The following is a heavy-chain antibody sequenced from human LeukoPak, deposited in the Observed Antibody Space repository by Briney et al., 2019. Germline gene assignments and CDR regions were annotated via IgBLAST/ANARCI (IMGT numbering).Heavy chain of an antibody. CDR2: IYYSGST. V-gene: IGHV4-59*06. D-gene: IGHD3-10*01. CDR1: GGSISSYY. CDR3: ARAIRGDWFDP. J-gene: IGHJ5*02. Sequence: SETLSLTCTVSGGSISSYYWSWIRQHPGKGLEWIGYIYYSGSTYYNPSLKSRVTISVDTSKNQFSLKLSSVTAADTAVYCCARAIRGDWFDPWGQGTLVTVSS.